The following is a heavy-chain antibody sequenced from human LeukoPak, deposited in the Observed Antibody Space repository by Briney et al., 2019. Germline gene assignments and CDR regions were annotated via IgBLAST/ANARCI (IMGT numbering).Heavy chain of an antibody. Sequence: GGSLRLSCAASGFTLSSYDMHWVRQTTGTGLEWVSTIGIAGDTYYPGSVKGRFTISRDNAKNSLYLQMNSLTAGDTAVYYCATYSSLNRREFQYWGQGTLLTVSS. D-gene: IGHD3-22*01. CDR2: IGIAGDT. V-gene: IGHV3-13*01. CDR1: GFTLSSYD. CDR3: ATYSSLNRREFQY. J-gene: IGHJ1*01.